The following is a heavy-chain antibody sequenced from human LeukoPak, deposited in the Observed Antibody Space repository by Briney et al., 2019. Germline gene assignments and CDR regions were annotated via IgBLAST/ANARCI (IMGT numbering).Heavy chain of an antibody. J-gene: IGHJ4*02. CDR1: GGSFSGYY. CDR2: INHSGST. D-gene: IGHD2-2*01. Sequence: SETLSLTCDVYGGSFSGYYWSWIRQPPGKGREWIGEINHSGSTNYNPSLKSRVTISVDTSKNQFSLKLSSVTAADTAVYYCARGGPAAANDYWGQGTLVTVSS. CDR3: ARGGPAAANDY. V-gene: IGHV4-34*01.